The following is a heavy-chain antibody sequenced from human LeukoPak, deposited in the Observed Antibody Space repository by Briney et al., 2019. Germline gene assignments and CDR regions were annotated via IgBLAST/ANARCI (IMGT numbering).Heavy chain of an antibody. D-gene: IGHD3-22*01. CDR3: ARQTMIRAVDY. J-gene: IGHJ4*02. Sequence: PSETLSLTCTVSGGSISSSSYYWGWIRQPPGKGLEWIGSIYYRGSTYYNPSLKSRVTISVDTSKNQFSLKLSSVTAADTAVYYCARQTMIRAVDYWGQGTLVTVSS. V-gene: IGHV4-39*01. CDR2: IYYRGST. CDR1: GGSISSSSYY.